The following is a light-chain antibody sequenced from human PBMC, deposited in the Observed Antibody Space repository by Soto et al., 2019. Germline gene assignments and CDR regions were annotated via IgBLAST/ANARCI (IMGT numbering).Light chain of an antibody. CDR3: QVWDSSSDRGV. CDR2: YDS. CDR1: NIGSKS. V-gene: IGLV3-21*04. Sequence: SSELTQPPSGSVAPGKTARITCGGSNIGSKSVHWYQQKPGQAPVLVIYYDSDRPSGITERFSGSNSGNTATLTISRVEAGDEADYYCQVWDSSSDRGVFGGGTKLTVL. J-gene: IGLJ2*01.